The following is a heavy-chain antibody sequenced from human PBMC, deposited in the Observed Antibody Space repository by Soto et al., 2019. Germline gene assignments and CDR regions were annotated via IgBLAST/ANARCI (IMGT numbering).Heavy chain of an antibody. V-gene: IGHV3-23*01. D-gene: IGHD6-13*01. CDR2: ISGSGESI. CDR3: ASDRHGSDWYTYYFYTLAV. J-gene: IGHJ6*02. CDR1: GFIFSDYA. Sequence: EVQLLESGGGLVQPGESLRLSCAASGFIFSDYAMTWVRQAPGKGLEWVSGISGSGESIYYADSVEGRFTISRDNSKNTLYLQMNSLRGEDTAVYYCASDRHGSDWYTYYFYTLAVWGQGTTVTVSS.